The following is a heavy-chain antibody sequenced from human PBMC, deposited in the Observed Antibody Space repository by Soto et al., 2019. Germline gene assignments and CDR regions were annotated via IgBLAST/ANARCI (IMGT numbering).Heavy chain of an antibody. CDR3: ARELDVVATPGSYYFDY. CDR2: INPNSGGT. D-gene: IGHD5-12*01. J-gene: IGHJ4*02. CDR1: GYTFTGYY. Sequence: ASVKVSCKASGYTFTGYYMHWVRQAPGQGLEWMGWINPNSGGTNYAQKFQGRVTMTRDTSISTAYMELSRLRSDDTAVYYCARELDVVATPGSYYFDYWGQGTMVTVSS. V-gene: IGHV1-2*02.